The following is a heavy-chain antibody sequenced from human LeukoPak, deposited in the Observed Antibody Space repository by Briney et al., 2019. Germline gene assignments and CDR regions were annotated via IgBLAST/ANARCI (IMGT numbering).Heavy chain of an antibody. Sequence: GGSLRLSCAASGFTFSNAWMSWVRQAPGKGLEWVGRVKSKSDGGTTDYAAPVKGRFTISRDDSKNTLYLQMNSLKTEDTAVYYCTTGYDYVWGSYRTYFDYWGQGTLVTVSS. V-gene: IGHV3-15*01. CDR3: TTGYDYVWGSYRTYFDY. D-gene: IGHD3-16*02. CDR2: VKSKSDGGTT. J-gene: IGHJ4*02. CDR1: GFTFSNAW.